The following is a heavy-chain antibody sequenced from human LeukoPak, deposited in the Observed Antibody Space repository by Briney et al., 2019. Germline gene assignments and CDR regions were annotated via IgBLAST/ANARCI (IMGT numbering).Heavy chain of an antibody. J-gene: IGHJ4*02. D-gene: IGHD3-22*01. Sequence: GGSLRLSCAASGFTFSSYEMNWVRQTPGKGLEWVSAISGSGGSTYYADSVKGRFTISRDNSKNTLYLQMNSLRAEDTSVYYCAKGADGYYYDSSGYVYWGQGTLVTVSS. CDR1: GFTFSSYE. V-gene: IGHV3-23*01. CDR3: AKGADGYYYDSSGYVY. CDR2: ISGSGGST.